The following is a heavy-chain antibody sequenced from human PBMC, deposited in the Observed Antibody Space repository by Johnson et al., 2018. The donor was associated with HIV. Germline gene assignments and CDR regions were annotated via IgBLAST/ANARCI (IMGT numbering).Heavy chain of an antibody. D-gene: IGHD4-11*01. CDR1: GFTFSSYW. V-gene: IGHV3-7*01. CDR2: IKQDGSEK. J-gene: IGHJ3*02. CDR3: ARNEYSNYGGRDAFDI. Sequence: EVQLVESGGGLVQPGGSLRLSCAASGFTFSSYWMSWVRQAPGKGLEWVANIKQDGSEKYYVDSVKGRFTISRDNAKNSLYLQMNGLRAEDTAVYYCARNEYSNYGGRDAFDIWGQGTMVTVSS.